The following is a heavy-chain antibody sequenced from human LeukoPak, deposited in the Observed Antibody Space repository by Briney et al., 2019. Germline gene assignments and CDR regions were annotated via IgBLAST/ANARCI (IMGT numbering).Heavy chain of an antibody. D-gene: IGHD4-23*01. CDR1: GLTFSSYS. Sequence: GGSLRLSCAASGLTFSSYSMNWVRQAPGKGLEWVSSISSSSSYIYYADSVKGRFTISRDNAKNSLYLQMNSLRAEDTAVYYCARDRAVGLYYYYYMDVWGKGTTVTVSS. V-gene: IGHV3-21*01. J-gene: IGHJ6*03. CDR3: ARDRAVGLYYYYYMDV. CDR2: ISSSSSYI.